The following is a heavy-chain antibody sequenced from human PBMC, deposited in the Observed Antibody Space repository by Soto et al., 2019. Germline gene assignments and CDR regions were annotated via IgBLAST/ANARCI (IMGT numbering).Heavy chain of an antibody. J-gene: IGHJ4*02. CDR1: GGSISSSNW. CDR2: IYHSGST. V-gene: IGHV4-4*02. D-gene: IGHD6-13*01. CDR3: ARRKIAAAGSYYFDY. Sequence: SETLSLTCAVSGGSISSSNWWSWVRQPPGKGLEWIGEIYHSGSTNYNPSLKSRATISVDKSKNQFSLKLSSVTAADTAVYYCARRKIAAAGSYYFDYWGQGTLVTVSS.